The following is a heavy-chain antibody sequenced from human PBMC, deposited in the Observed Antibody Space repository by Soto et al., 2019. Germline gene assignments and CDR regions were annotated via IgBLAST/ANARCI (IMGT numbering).Heavy chain of an antibody. V-gene: IGHV4-30-4*01. CDR2: IHYSGST. Sequence: SATLSLADTVSGGSISSGDYYWSWVRQPPGKGLEWIANIHYSGSTYYNPSLKSRVTISVDTSKNQFSLKLSSVTAADTAVYYCARSRYSGSYFFDYWGQGILVTVSS. D-gene: IGHD1-26*01. CDR1: GGSISSGDYY. CDR3: ARSRYSGSYFFDY. J-gene: IGHJ4*02.